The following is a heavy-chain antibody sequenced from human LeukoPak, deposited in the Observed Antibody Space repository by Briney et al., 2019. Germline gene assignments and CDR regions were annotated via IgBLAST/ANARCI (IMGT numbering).Heavy chain of an antibody. CDR2: ITGSGGTT. CDR3: AKDLSPESNRLSPFDY. CDR1: GFTFSSHA. D-gene: IGHD3-16*02. V-gene: IGHV3-23*01. J-gene: IGHJ4*02. Sequence: GGSLRLSCAASGFTFSSHAMSWDRQAPGKGLEWVSTITGSGGTTKYADSVKGRFTISRDNSKNTLDLQMNSLRAEDTAIFYCAKDLSPESNRLSPFDYWGQGTLVTVSS.